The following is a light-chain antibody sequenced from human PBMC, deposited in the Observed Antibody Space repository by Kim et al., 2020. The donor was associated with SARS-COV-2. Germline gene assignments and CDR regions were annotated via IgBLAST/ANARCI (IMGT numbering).Light chain of an antibody. CDR1: SSDIGDYDL. Sequence: QSALTQPRSVSGSPGQSVTISCTGTSSDIGDYDLVSWYQQHPGKAPKLIICDVSRRPSGVPERFPASKSGNTASLTISGLQAEDEADYYCCSYAGSFTWIFGGGTALTVL. CDR2: DVS. V-gene: IGLV2-11*01. CDR3: CSYAGSFTWI. J-gene: IGLJ2*01.